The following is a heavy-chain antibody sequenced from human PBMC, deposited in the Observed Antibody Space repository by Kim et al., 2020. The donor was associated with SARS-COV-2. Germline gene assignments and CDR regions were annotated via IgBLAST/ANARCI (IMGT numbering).Heavy chain of an antibody. V-gene: IGHV3-53*01. Sequence: DSVKGRFTISRDNSKTALYLQINSLRAEDTAVYYCARSAIAAAGTDYFDYWGQGTLVTVSS. CDR3: ARSAIAAAGTDYFDY. J-gene: IGHJ4*02. D-gene: IGHD6-13*01.